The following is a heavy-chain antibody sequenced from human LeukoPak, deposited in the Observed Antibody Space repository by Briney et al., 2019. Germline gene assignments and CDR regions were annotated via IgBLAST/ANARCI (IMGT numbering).Heavy chain of an antibody. D-gene: IGHD4-17*01. Sequence: GGSLRLSCAASGFTFSSYAMSWARQAPGKGLEWVSAISGSGGSTYYADSVKGRFTISRDNSKNTLYLQMNSLRAEDTAVYYCAKDLIRLYGDYFSFDIWGQGTMVTVSS. V-gene: IGHV3-23*01. J-gene: IGHJ3*02. CDR3: AKDLIRLYGDYFSFDI. CDR2: ISGSGGST. CDR1: GFTFSSYA.